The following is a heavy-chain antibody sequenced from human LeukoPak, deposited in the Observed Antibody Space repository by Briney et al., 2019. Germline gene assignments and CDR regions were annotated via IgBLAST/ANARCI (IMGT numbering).Heavy chain of an antibody. Sequence: ASVKVSCKAFGYTFISYYMKWVRQAPGQGLEWMGIINPSGGSTSYAQKFQGRVTMTRDTSTSTVYMELSSLRSEDTAVSNFAKGRLTTVVSPLWDWGQGTLVTVSS. V-gene: IGHV1-46*01. J-gene: IGHJ4*02. CDR2: INPSGGST. CDR3: AKGRLTTVVSPLWD. D-gene: IGHD4-23*01. CDR1: GYTFISYY.